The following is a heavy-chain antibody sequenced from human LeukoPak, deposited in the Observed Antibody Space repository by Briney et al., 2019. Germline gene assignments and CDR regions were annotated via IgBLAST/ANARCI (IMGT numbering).Heavy chain of an antibody. CDR1: GFTFSTYS. Sequence: GGSLRLSCAASGFTFSTYSMNWVRQAPGKGLEWVSSISSTTNYIYYADSVKGRFTISRDNAKNSLYLQMNSLRAEDTAVYFCARGELMTTVTSDAFDIWGQGTVVTVSS. J-gene: IGHJ3*02. CDR3: ARGELMTTVTSDAFDI. V-gene: IGHV3-21*01. D-gene: IGHD4-11*01. CDR2: ISSTTNYI.